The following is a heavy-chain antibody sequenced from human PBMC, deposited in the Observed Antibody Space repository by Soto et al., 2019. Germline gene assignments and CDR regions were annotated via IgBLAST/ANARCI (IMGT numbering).Heavy chain of an antibody. J-gene: IGHJ4*02. D-gene: IGHD2-15*01. CDR2: MNPNSGNT. V-gene: IGHV1-8*01. CDR1: GYTFTSYD. CDR3: AREDIVVVVAATEYYFDY. Sequence: ASVKVSCKASGYTFTSYDINWVRQATGQGLEWMGWMNPNSGNTGYAQKFQGRVTMTRDTSTSTAYMELRSLRSDDTAVYYCAREDIVVVVAATEYYFDYWGQGTLVTVSS.